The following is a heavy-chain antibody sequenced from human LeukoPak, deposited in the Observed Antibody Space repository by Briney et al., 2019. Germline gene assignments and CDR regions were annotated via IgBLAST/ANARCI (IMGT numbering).Heavy chain of an antibody. V-gene: IGHV4-39*07. CDR3: ARAGTYSGSYRFDS. CDR1: GGSIRSYY. Sequence: PSETLSLTCTVSGGSIRSYYWGWIRQPPGKGLEWIGSIYYSGSTYYNPSLKSRVTISVDTSKNQFSLKLSSVTAADTAVYYCARAGTYSGSYRFDSWGQGTLVTVSS. J-gene: IGHJ4*02. D-gene: IGHD1-26*01. CDR2: IYYSGST.